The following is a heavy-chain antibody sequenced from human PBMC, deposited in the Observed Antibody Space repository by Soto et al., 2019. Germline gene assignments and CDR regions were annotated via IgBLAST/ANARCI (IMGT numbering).Heavy chain of an antibody. D-gene: IGHD6-6*01. V-gene: IGHV4-31*03. Sequence: PSETLSLTCTVSGASIRSGVYYWSWIRQHPGKGLEWIGYISYSGNTYYNPSLESRVTISADTSRNQLSLRLSSVTAADTAVYYCARGVLFWGQGTLVTVPQ. CDR3: ARGVLF. J-gene: IGHJ4*02. CDR2: ISYSGNT. CDR1: GASIRSGVYY.